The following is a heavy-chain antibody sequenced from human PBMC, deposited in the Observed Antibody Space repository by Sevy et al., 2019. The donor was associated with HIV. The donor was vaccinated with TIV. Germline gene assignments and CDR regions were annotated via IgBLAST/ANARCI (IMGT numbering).Heavy chain of an antibody. CDR2: ISNSGSLI. Sequence: GGSLRLSCAASEFTFSSYEMNWVRQAPGKGLEWVSYISNSGSLIYYSDSVKGRFTISRDNAKNSLYLQMNSLRAEDTAVYYCAGGVVIGTTLDYWGQGTLVTVSS. J-gene: IGHJ4*02. CDR3: AGGVVIGTTLDY. CDR1: EFTFSSYE. D-gene: IGHD3-22*01. V-gene: IGHV3-48*03.